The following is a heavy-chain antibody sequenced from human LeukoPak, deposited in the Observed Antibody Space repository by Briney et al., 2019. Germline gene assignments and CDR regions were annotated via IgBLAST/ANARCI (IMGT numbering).Heavy chain of an antibody. D-gene: IGHD2-15*01. CDR1: GYTFTRYY. CDR2: INPNSGGT. J-gene: IGHJ4*02. Sequence: GASVKVSCKASGYTFTRYYMHWVRQAPGQGLEWMGWINPNSGGTNYAQKFQGRVTMTRDTSISTAYMELSRLRSDDTAVYYCARDRGIRDVVVVAATLTNWGQGTLVTVSS. CDR3: ARDRGIRDVVVVAATLTN. V-gene: IGHV1-2*02.